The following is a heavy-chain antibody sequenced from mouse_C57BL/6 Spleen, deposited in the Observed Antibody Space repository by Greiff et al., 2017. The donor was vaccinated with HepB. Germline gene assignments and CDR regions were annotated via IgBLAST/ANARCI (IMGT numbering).Heavy chain of an antibody. Sequence: VQLKESGGGLVKPGWSLKLSCAASGFTFSDYGMHWVRQAPEKGLEWVAYISSGSSTIYYADTVKGRFTISRDNAKNTLFLQMTSLRSEDTAMYYCASTGSDWYFDVWGTGTTVTVSS. J-gene: IGHJ1*03. D-gene: IGHD4-1*02. CDR1: GFTFSDYG. CDR2: ISSGSSTI. CDR3: ASTGSDWYFDV. V-gene: IGHV5-17*01.